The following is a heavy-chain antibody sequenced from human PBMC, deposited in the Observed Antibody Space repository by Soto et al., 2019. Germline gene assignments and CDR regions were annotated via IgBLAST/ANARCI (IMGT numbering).Heavy chain of an antibody. D-gene: IGHD3-3*01. CDR3: AREVYYDFWSGFNTHPYYFDD. V-gene: IGHV3-30-3*01. CDR1: GFTFSRHT. Sequence: QVQLVESGGGVVQPGRSLRLSCAASGFTFSRHTMHWVSQAPGKWLEWVAAISDDGSNTYYADSVKGRFTISRDNSKNTLYLQMNSLSSEGTAVHHCAREVYYDFWSGFNTHPYYFDDWGQGTLVTVSS. J-gene: IGHJ4*02. CDR2: ISDDGSNT.